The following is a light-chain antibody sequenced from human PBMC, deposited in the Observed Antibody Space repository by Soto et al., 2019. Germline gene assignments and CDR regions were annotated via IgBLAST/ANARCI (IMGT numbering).Light chain of an antibody. CDR3: SSYTSSSTPQV. CDR1: ISDVGGYNY. V-gene: IGLV2-14*01. CDR2: EVS. Sequence: QSVLTQPASVSGSPGQSITISCTGTISDVGGYNYVSWYQQHPGKAPKLMIYEVSNRPSGVSNRFSGSKSGNTASLTISGLQAEDEADYYCSSYTSSSTPQVFGTGTKLTVL. J-gene: IGLJ1*01.